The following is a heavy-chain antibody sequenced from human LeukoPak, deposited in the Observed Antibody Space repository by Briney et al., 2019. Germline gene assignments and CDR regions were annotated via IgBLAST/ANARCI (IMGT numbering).Heavy chain of an antibody. CDR1: GFTLSSNY. CDR2: IYSGGSK. Sequence: GGSLRLSCAASGFTLSSNYMSWVRQAPGKGLEWVSVIYSGGSKYYADSVKGRFTISRDNSKNTLYLQMNSLRAEDTAVYYCATYSSSSKGDYWGQGTLVTVSS. D-gene: IGHD6-6*01. V-gene: IGHV3-53*01. CDR3: ATYSSSSKGDY. J-gene: IGHJ4*02.